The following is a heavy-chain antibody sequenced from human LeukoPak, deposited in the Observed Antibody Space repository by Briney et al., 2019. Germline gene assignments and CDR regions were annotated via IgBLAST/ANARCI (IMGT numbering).Heavy chain of an antibody. CDR1: GYTFTSYG. V-gene: IGHV1-18*01. CDR3: ARGFMVRGVIFNIGFDP. D-gene: IGHD3-10*01. J-gene: IGHJ5*02. CDR2: IRVYNGNT. Sequence: ASVKVSCKASGYTFTSYGISWVRQAPGQGLEWMGWIRVYNGNTKYAQKLQDRVTMTTDTSTSTAYMELRSLRSDDTAVYYCARGFMVRGVIFNIGFDPWGQGTLVTVSS.